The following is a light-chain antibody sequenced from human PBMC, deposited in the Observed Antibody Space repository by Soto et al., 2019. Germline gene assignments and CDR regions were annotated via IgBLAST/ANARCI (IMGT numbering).Light chain of an antibody. J-gene: IGKJ2*01. CDR1: QSVSSSY. CDR2: DAS. V-gene: IGKV3-20*01. Sequence: EIVLTQSPGTLSLSPGERATLSCRASQSVSSSYLAWYQQKPGQAPGLLIYDASSRATGIPDRFSGSGSGTAFTLTISRLEPEDFAVYYCQQYGSFPYTFGQGTKLEIK. CDR3: QQYGSFPYT.